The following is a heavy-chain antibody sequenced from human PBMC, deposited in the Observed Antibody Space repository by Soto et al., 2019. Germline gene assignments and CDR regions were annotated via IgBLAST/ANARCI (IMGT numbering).Heavy chain of an antibody. CDR1: GFTFSGSA. D-gene: IGHD4-17*01. CDR2: IRSKANSYAT. J-gene: IGHJ4*02. V-gene: IGHV3-73*01. Sequence: EVQLVESGGGLVQPGGSLKLSCAASGFTFSGSAMHWVRQASGKGLEWVGRIRSKANSYATAYAASVKGRFPISRDNSKNTAYLQMNSLKTEDTAVYYCTSQNSTPVPTNPPRRYYFDYWGQGTLVTVSS. CDR3: TSQNSTPVPTNPPRRYYFDY.